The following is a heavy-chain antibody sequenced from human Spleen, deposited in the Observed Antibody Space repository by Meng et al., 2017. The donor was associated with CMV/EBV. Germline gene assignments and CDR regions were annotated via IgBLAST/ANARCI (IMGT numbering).Heavy chain of an antibody. CDR3: ARQGGVVVPTAPRNHGFDP. Sequence: SETLSLTCAVSGGSISSGGYYWSWIRQHPGKGLEWIGYIYYSGSTYYNPSLKSRVTISVDTSKNQFSLKLSSVTAADTAVYYCARQGGVVVPTAPRNHGFDPWGQGTLVTVSS. CDR1: GGSISSGGYY. CDR2: IYYSGST. J-gene: IGHJ5*02. V-gene: IGHV4-31*11. D-gene: IGHD2-2*01.